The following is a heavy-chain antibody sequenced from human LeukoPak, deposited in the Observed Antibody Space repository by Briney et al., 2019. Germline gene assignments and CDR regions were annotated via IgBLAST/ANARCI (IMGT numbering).Heavy chain of an antibody. Sequence: PGGSLRLSCAASGFTFSNYAIRWVRQAPGKGLEWVAVISYDGSTKYNADSVKGRFTISRDNSKNTLYLQMNSLRPEDTAVYYCARDWFHAIDYWGQGTLVTVSS. CDR1: GFTFSNYA. V-gene: IGHV3-30*04. D-gene: IGHD2/OR15-2a*01. CDR2: ISYDGSTK. J-gene: IGHJ4*02. CDR3: ARDWFHAIDY.